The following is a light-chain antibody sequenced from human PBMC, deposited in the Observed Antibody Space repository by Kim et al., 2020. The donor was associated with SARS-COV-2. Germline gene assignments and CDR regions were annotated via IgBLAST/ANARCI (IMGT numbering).Light chain of an antibody. CDR1: QSVSRNY. J-gene: IGKJ1*01. Sequence: PGERATLSGRASQSVSRNYVAWYQQKPGQAPRLLIYGASTKATGSPDRFSGSGSGTDFSLNISRLKPGDLAVYYCQQYDDSSSWTFGQGTNVDIK. CDR3: QQYDDSSSWT. CDR2: GAS. V-gene: IGKV3-20*01.